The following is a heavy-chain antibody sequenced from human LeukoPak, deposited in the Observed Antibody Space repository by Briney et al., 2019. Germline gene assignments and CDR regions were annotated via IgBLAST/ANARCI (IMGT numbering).Heavy chain of an antibody. CDR3: ARHRYNSGWCPLFDY. D-gene: IGHD6-19*01. CDR2: IYYSGST. J-gene: IGHJ4*02. Sequence: SETLSLTCTVSGGSISSYYWTWIRQPPGKGLEWIGYIYYSGSTNYNPSLKSRVTISVDTSKNKFSLKLSSVTAADTAVYFCARHRYNSGWCPLFDYWGQGTLVTVSS. CDR1: GGSISSYY. V-gene: IGHV4-59*08.